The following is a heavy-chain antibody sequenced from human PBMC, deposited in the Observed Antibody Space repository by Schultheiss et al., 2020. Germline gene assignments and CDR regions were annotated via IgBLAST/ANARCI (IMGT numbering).Heavy chain of an antibody. CDR2: IYYSGST. CDR1: GGSISSSSYY. CDR3: ARPRRYYDSSGYYPDHYWYIGL. J-gene: IGHJ2*01. V-gene: IGHV4-39*01. D-gene: IGHD3-22*01. Sequence: SQTLSLTCTVSGGSISSSSYYWGWFRQPPGKGLEWIGSIYYSGSTYYNPSLKSRVTISVDTSKNQFSLKLSFVTAADTAVYYCARPRRYYDSSGYYPDHYWYIGLWGRGTLVTVSS.